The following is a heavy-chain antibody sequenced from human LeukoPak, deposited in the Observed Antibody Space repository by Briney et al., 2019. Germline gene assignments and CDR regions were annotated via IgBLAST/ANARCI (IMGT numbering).Heavy chain of an antibody. Sequence: PGGSLRLSCAASGFTFSSYSMNWVRQAPGKGLEWVSSISSSSSYICYADSVKGRFTISRDNAKNSLYLQMNSLRAEDTAVYYCAREGGAGAFDIWGQGTMVTVSS. CDR1: GFTFSSYS. CDR2: ISSSSSYI. J-gene: IGHJ3*02. CDR3: AREGGAGAFDI. D-gene: IGHD6-19*01. V-gene: IGHV3-21*01.